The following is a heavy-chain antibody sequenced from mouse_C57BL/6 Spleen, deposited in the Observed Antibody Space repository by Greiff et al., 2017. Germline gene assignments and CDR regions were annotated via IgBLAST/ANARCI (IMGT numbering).Heavy chain of an antibody. V-gene: IGHV5-9-1*02. J-gene: IGHJ1*03. D-gene: IGHD4-1*01. Sequence: EVQLQESGEGLVKPGGSLKLSCAASGFTFSSYAMSWVRQTPEKRLEWVAYISSGGDYIYYADPVKGRFTISRDNARNTLYLQMSSLKSEDTAMYYCTRGGLAGWYFDVWGTGTTVTVSS. CDR3: TRGGLAGWYFDV. CDR2: ISSGGDYI. CDR1: GFTFSSYA.